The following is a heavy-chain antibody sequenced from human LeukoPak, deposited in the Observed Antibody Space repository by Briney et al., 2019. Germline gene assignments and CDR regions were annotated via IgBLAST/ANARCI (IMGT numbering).Heavy chain of an antibody. J-gene: IGHJ4*02. CDR3: ARVYITGTGQIDY. V-gene: IGHV1-69*13. CDR1: GYTFTGYY. D-gene: IGHD1-7*01. CDR2: IIPIFGTA. Sequence: SVKVSCKASGYTFTGYYMHWVRQAPGQGLEWMGGIIPIFGTANYAQKFQGRVTITADESTSTAYMELSSLRSEDTAVYYCARVYITGTGQIDYWGQGTLVTVSS.